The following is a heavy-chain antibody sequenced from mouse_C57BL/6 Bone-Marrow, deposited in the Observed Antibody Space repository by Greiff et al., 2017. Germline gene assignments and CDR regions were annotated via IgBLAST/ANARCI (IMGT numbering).Heavy chain of an antibody. D-gene: IGHD1-1*01. V-gene: IGHV3-6*01. CDR3: ARGLHYYGSSPFAY. CDR2: ISYDGSN. J-gene: IGHJ3*01. Sequence: EVKLMESGPGLVKPSQSLSLTCSVTGYSITSGYYWNWIRQFPGNKLEWMGYISYDGSNNYNPSLKNRISITRDTSKNQVFLKLNSVTTEDTATYYCARGLHYYGSSPFAYWGQGTLVTVSA. CDR1: GYSITSGYY.